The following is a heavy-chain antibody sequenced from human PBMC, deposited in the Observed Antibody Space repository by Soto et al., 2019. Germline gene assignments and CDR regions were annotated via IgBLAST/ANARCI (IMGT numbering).Heavy chain of an antibody. V-gene: IGHV3-23*01. CDR2: ISGSGYNT. D-gene: IGHD3-16*01. J-gene: IGHJ2*01. Sequence: EVKVLESGGGLVQPGGSLRLSCAASGFTLSKYAMNWVRQAPGKGLEWVSVISGSGYNTYYADSVKGRLTISRDNSKNTLYLQMNSLRADDTAVYYCASGGWTWYFDLWGRGTLVTVSS. CDR3: ASGGWTWYFDL. CDR1: GFTLSKYA.